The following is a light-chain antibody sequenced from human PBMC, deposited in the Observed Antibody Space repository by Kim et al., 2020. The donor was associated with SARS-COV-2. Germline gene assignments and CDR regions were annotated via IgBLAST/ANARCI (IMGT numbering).Light chain of an antibody. V-gene: IGKV1-5*01. J-gene: IGKJ3*01. Sequence: DIQMTQSPSTLSASVGDRVIITCRASQSISGWLAWYQQKPGRAPRLLIYDASSLESGVPSRFSGSGSGTEFTLTISSLQPDDFATYYCQQYQIYSRDFGPGTKVDIK. CDR2: DAS. CDR3: QQYQIYSRD. CDR1: QSISGW.